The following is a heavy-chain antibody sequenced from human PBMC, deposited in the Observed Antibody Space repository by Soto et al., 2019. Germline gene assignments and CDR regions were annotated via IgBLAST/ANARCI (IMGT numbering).Heavy chain of an antibody. CDR2: ISSSANTI. Sequence: GGSLRLSCAASGFTFSNYEMNWVRQAPGKGLEWVAYISSSANTIYYADSVKGRSTISRDNARNSLYLQMFSLRVEDTAVYYCARDRCTSAACYWDFDYWGQGTLVTVSS. J-gene: IGHJ4*02. D-gene: IGHD2-8*02. V-gene: IGHV3-48*03. CDR1: GFTFSNYE. CDR3: ARDRCTSAACYWDFDY.